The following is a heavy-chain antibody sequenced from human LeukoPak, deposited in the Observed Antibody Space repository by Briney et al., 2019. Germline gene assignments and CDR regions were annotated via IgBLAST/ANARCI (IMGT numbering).Heavy chain of an antibody. V-gene: IGHV3-23*01. J-gene: IGHJ4*02. D-gene: IGHD3-10*01. CDR1: GFTFSSYA. Sequence: SGGSLRLSCAASGFTFSSYAMSWVRQAPGKGLEWVSAISGSGGSTYYADSVKGRFTISRDNSKNTLYLQMNSLRAGDTAVYYCAKDSMVRGVIITVFDYWGQGTLVTVSS. CDR3: AKDSMVRGVIITVFDY. CDR2: ISGSGGST.